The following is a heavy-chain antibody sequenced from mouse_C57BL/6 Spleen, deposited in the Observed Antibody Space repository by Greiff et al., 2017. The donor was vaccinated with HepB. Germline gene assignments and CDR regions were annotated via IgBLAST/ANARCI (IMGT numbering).Heavy chain of an antibody. J-gene: IGHJ2*01. Sequence: EESGPGLVKPSQSLSLTCSVTGYSITSGYYWNWIRQFPGNKLEWMGYISYDGSNNYNPSLKNRISITRDTSKNQFFLKLNSVTTEDTATYYCATGYYFDYWGQGTTLTVSS. V-gene: IGHV3-6*01. CDR3: ATGYYFDY. CDR1: GYSITSGYY. D-gene: IGHD4-1*01. CDR2: ISYDGSN.